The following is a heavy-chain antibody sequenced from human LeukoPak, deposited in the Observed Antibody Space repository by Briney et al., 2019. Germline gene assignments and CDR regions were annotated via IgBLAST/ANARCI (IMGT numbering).Heavy chain of an antibody. J-gene: IGHJ4*02. Sequence: ASVKVSCKASGYTFTGYYMHWVRQAPGQGLEWMGRINPNSGGTNYAQKFQGRVTMTRDTSISTAYMELSRLRSDDTAVYYCARPSSRGWIYFDYWGQGTLVTVSS. CDR3: ARPSSRGWIYFDY. V-gene: IGHV1-2*06. CDR2: INPNSGGT. D-gene: IGHD6-19*01. CDR1: GYTFTGYY.